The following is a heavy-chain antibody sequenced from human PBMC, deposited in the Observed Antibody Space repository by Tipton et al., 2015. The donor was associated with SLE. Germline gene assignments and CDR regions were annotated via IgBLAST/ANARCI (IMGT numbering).Heavy chain of an antibody. CDR1: GGSIRSDDYY. Sequence: TLSLTCTVSGGSIRSDDYYWTWIRQHPGKGLEWIGHINYGGSTYYKPSLKSRVTISIDTSKNQFSLKLSSVTAADTAIYYCAIGYCSGTTCQQEDFQRWGQGSLVTVSS. J-gene: IGHJ1*01. CDR2: INYGGST. D-gene: IGHD2-2*01. CDR3: AIGYCSGTTCQQEDFQR. V-gene: IGHV4-31*03.